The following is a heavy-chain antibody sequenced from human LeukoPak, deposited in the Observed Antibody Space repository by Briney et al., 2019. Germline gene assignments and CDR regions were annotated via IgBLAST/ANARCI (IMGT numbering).Heavy chain of an antibody. J-gene: IGHJ4*02. Sequence: GGSLRLSCAASGFTVSGDYMTWVRQAPGKGLEWVSSIDVAGNTNYADSVRGRFTISRDNSKNTLYLHMNSLRAEDTAVYYCTRDVSGSRPNYWGQGTLVTVTS. V-gene: IGHV3-53*01. CDR1: GFTVSGDY. D-gene: IGHD3-16*01. CDR2: IDVAGNT. CDR3: TRDVSGSRPNY.